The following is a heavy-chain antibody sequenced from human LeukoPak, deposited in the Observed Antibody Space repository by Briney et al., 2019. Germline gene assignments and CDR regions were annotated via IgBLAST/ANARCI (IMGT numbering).Heavy chain of an antibody. J-gene: IGHJ6*02. V-gene: IGHV4-31*03. Sequence: SQTLSLTCTVSGGSISSGGYYWSWIRQHPGKDLESIGYIYYSGNTHYNPSLKSRVTISVDTSKNQFSLKLSSVTAADTTVYYCAASSGSYYGYYGMDVWGQGTTVTVSS. CDR2: IYYSGNT. CDR3: AASSGSYYGYYGMDV. D-gene: IGHD3-10*01. CDR1: GGSISSGGYY.